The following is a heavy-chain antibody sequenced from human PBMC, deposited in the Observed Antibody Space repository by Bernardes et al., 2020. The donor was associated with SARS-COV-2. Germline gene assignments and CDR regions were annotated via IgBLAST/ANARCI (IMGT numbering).Heavy chain of an antibody. CDR3: RRGRYYDSRSWYFDL. D-gene: IGHD3-22*01. CDR2: IGTAGDT. V-gene: IGHV3-13*04. CDR1: GFTFSSYD. Sequence: GGSLRLSCAASGFTFSSYDMHWVRQATGKGLEWVSAIGTAGDTYYPGSVKGRFTISRENAKNSLYLQMNSLRAGDTAVYYCRRGRYYDSRSWYFDLVARTTLVTVSS. J-gene: IGHJ2*01.